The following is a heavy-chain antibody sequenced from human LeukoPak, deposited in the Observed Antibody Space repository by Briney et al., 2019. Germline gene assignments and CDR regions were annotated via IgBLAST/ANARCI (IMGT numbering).Heavy chain of an antibody. Sequence: SETLSLTCTVSGGSISSYYWSWIRQPPGKGLEWIGYIYYSGSTNYNPSLKSRVTISVDTSKSQFSLKLSSVNAADTAVYHCARDHRVVVAATLGLYYYYGMDVWGQGTTVTVSS. V-gene: IGHV4-59*01. CDR2: IYYSGST. J-gene: IGHJ6*02. CDR3: ARDHRVVVAATLGLYYYYGMDV. CDR1: GGSISSYY. D-gene: IGHD2-15*01.